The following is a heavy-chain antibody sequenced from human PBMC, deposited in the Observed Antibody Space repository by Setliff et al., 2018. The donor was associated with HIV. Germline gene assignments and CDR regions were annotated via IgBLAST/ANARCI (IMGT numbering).Heavy chain of an antibody. CDR3: ASLFSKEVAGDDY. CDR2: ISSSSSYT. Sequence: GGSLRLSCAASGFTFSDYYMSWIRQAPGKGLKWVSYISSSSSYTNYADSVKGRFTISRDNAKNSLYLQMNSLRAEDTALYYCASLFSKEVAGDDYWGQGTLVTVSS. J-gene: IGHJ4*02. CDR1: GFTFSDYY. V-gene: IGHV3-11*03. D-gene: IGHD6-19*01.